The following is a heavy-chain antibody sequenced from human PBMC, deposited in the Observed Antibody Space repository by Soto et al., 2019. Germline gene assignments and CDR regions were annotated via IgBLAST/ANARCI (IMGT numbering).Heavy chain of an antibody. D-gene: IGHD3-10*01. J-gene: IGHJ5*02. CDR1: GGSISSGGYY. Sequence: SETLSLTCTVSGGSISSGGYYWSWIRQHPGKGLEWIGYIYYSGSTYYNPSLKSRVTISVDTSKNQFSLKLSSVTAADTAVYYCARAFRKYSSGRKGPLNWFDPWGQGTLVTVSS. CDR3: ARAFRKYSSGRKGPLNWFDP. CDR2: IYYSGST. V-gene: IGHV4-31*03.